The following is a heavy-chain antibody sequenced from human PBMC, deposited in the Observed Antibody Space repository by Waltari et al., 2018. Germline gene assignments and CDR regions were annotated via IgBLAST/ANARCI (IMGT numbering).Heavy chain of an antibody. V-gene: IGHV4-39*01. CDR2: IYYSGST. D-gene: IGHD2-21*01. CDR3: AGQVVVVSIYYYYGLDV. Sequence: QLQLQESGPGLLKPSETLSLTCTVSGGSIRSTSYYWGWIRQPPGKGLEWFGSIYYSGSTYYNPSVKSRVTISVDTSKNQFSLNLSSVTAADTAVYYCAGQVVVVSIYYYYGLDVWGQGTTVTVSS. J-gene: IGHJ6*02. CDR1: GGSIRSTSYY.